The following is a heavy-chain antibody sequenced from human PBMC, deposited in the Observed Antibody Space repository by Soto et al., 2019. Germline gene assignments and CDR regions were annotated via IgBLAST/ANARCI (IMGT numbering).Heavy chain of an antibody. Sequence: SETLSLTCTVSGGSISSGGYYWSWIRRHPGKGLEWIGYIYYSGSTYYNPSLKSRVTISVDTSKNQFSLKLSSVTAADTAVYYCARDEYSSSFSWFDPWGQETLVTVSS. D-gene: IGHD6-6*01. CDR3: ARDEYSSSFSWFDP. V-gene: IGHV4-31*03. CDR1: GGSISSGGYY. J-gene: IGHJ5*02. CDR2: IYYSGST.